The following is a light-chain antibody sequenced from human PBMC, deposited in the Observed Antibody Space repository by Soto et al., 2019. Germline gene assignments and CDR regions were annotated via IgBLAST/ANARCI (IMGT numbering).Light chain of an antibody. Sequence: EIVLTQSPGTLPFSPGERATLSCRASQSVSSRSLAWYQQKPGQAPRLLISDASNRAADIPDRFSGSGSGTDFTLTINRLEPEDFAVYYCQQYGSSPQNFGQGTKVDIK. CDR1: QSVSSRS. CDR2: DAS. J-gene: IGKJ1*01. CDR3: QQYGSSPQN. V-gene: IGKV3-20*01.